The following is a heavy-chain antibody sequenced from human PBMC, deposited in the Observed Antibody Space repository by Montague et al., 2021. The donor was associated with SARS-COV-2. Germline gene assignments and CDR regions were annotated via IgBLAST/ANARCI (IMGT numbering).Heavy chain of an antibody. Sequence: SETLSLTCSVSGDSIGSSHTYWGWIRQPPGKGLEWIGCVAYSGSTYYNPSLQRRVTISVDTSKSQFSLKLNSVTAADTAVYYCARSQLYYDLLTGFSESYYFDXGGQGTRATVSS. CDR3: ARSQLYYDLLTGFSESYYFDX. CDR1: GDSIGSSHTY. CDR2: VAYSGST. V-gene: IGHV4-39*01. D-gene: IGHD3-9*01. J-gene: IGHJ4*02.